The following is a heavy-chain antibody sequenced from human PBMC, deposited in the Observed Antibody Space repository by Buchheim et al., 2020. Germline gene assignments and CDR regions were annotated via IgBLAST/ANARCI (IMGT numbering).Heavy chain of an antibody. J-gene: IGHJ6*02. D-gene: IGHD6-13*01. CDR2: ISYDGSNK. Sequence: QVQLVESGGGVVQPGRSLRLSCAASGFTFSSYGMHWVRQAPGKGLEWVAVISYDGSNKYYADSVKGRFTISRDNSKNTLYLQMNSLRAEDTAVYYCAKDRGNPYSSSWYYYYGMDVWGQGTT. CDR3: AKDRGNPYSSSWYYYYGMDV. CDR1: GFTFSSYG. V-gene: IGHV3-30*18.